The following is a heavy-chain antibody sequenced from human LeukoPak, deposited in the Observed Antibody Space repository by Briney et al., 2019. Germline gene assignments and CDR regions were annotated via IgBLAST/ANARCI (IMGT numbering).Heavy chain of an antibody. CDR2: INHSGST. D-gene: IGHD2-2*01. CDR3: ARGYCSSNSCWFDP. J-gene: IGHJ5*02. V-gene: IGHV4-34*01. Sequence: SETLSLTCTVSGGSISSYYWSWIRQPPGKGLEWIGEINHSGSTNYNPSLKSRVTISVDTSKNQFSLKLSSVTAADTAVYYCARGYCSSNSCWFDPWGQGTLVTVSS. CDR1: GGSISSYY.